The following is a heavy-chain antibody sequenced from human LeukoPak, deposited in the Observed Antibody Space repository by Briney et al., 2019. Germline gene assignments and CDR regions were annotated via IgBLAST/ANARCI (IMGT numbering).Heavy chain of an antibody. V-gene: IGHV3-30*04. CDR3: AKKWSGDYDSSGINDAFDI. CDR2: ISYDGSNK. D-gene: IGHD3-22*01. CDR1: GFTFSSYA. J-gene: IGHJ3*02. Sequence: GGSLRLSCAASGFTFSSYAMHWVRQAPGKWLEWVAVISYDGSNKYYADSVKGRFTISRDNSKNTLYLQMNSLRAEDTAVYYCAKKWSGDYDSSGINDAFDIWGQGTMVTVS.